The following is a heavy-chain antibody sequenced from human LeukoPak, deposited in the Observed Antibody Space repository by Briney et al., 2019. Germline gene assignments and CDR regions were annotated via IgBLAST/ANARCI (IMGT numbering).Heavy chain of an antibody. Sequence: GGSLRLSCAASGFTFSSYEMNWVRQAPGKGLEWVSYISSSGSTIYYADSVKGRFTISRDNAKNSLYLQMNSLRAEDTAVYYCAREDSSSWSFSLDYWGQGTLVTVSS. J-gene: IGHJ4*02. V-gene: IGHV3-48*03. D-gene: IGHD6-13*01. CDR2: ISSSGSTI. CDR3: AREDSSSWSFSLDY. CDR1: GFTFSSYE.